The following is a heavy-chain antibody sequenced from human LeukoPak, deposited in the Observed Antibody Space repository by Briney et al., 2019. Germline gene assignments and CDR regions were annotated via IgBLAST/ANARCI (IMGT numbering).Heavy chain of an antibody. CDR2: IYPGDSDT. J-gene: IGHJ6*02. V-gene: IGHV5-51*01. D-gene: IGHD5-12*01. CDR1: GYSFTSYC. Sequence: GESLKISCKGSGYSFTSYCIGWVRQMPGKGLEWMGVIYPGDSDTRYSPSFQGQVTISADTSITTAYLQWSSLKASDTAMYYCARKNSGYDFPYYYYGMDVWGQGTTVTVSS. CDR3: ARKNSGYDFPYYYYGMDV.